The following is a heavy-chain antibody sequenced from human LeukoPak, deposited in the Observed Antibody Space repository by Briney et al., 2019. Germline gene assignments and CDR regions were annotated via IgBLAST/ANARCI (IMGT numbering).Heavy chain of an antibody. CDR3: AKLGVMAAAGDAFDI. V-gene: IGHV3-30*02. CDR2: IRYDGSNK. J-gene: IGHJ3*02. D-gene: IGHD6-13*01. Sequence: GGSLRLSCAASGFTFSSYGMHWVRQAPGKGLEWVAFIRYDGSNKYYADSVKGRFTISRDNSKNTLYLQMNSLGAEDTAVYYCAKLGVMAAAGDAFDIWGQGTMVTVSS. CDR1: GFTFSSYG.